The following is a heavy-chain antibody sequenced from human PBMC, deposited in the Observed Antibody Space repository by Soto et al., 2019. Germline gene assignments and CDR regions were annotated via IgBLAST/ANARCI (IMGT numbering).Heavy chain of an antibody. CDR3: ARDIRANNWFAP. CDR2: ISATGKT. CDR1: GYTFTSYG. J-gene: IGHJ5*02. Sequence: QVQLVQSGAEVKKPGASVKVSCKASGYTFTSYGITWVRQAPGQGLEWMGWISATGKTNYAQKFQGRVTMTTDTSTSTAYMELGSLKSDDTAVYYCARDIRANNWFAPWGQGTLVTVSS. V-gene: IGHV1-18*01.